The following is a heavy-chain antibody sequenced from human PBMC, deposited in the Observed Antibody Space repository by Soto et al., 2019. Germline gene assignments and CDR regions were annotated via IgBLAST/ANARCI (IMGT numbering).Heavy chain of an antibody. CDR2: ISAYNGNT. J-gene: IGHJ4*02. CDR3: ARSAFGVVILPPDY. Sequence: ASVKVSCKASGGTFSSYGISWLRQAPGQGLEWMGWISAYNGNTNYAQKLQGRVTMTTDTSTSTAYMELRSLRSDDTAVYHCARSAFGVVILPPDYWGQGTLVTVSS. V-gene: IGHV1-18*04. D-gene: IGHD3-3*01. CDR1: GGTFSSYG.